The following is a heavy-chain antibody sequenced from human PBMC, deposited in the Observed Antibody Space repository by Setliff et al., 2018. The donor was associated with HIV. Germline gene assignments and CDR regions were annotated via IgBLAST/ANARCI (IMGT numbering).Heavy chain of an antibody. Sequence: PSETLSLTCAVSGYSISSGYYWGWIRQPPGKGLEWIGYIYYGGSTNYNPSLKSRVTISVDTSKNQFSLKLSSVTAADTAVYYCARTNYLWFGELYWFDPWGQGTLVTVSS. CDR3: ARTNYLWFGELYWFDP. V-gene: IGHV4-61*01. J-gene: IGHJ5*02. CDR2: IYYGGST. CDR1: GYSISSGYY. D-gene: IGHD3-10*01.